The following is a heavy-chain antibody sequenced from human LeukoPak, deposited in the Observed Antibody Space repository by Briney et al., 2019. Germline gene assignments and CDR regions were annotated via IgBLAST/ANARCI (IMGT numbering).Heavy chain of an antibody. J-gene: IGHJ5*02. CDR2: IYHSGST. CDR1: GGSISSGGYS. V-gene: IGHV4-30-2*01. D-gene: IGHD6-19*01. CDR3: ARASQWLGSRWFDP. Sequence: SQTLSLTCAVSGGSISSGGYSWSWIRQPPGKGLEWIGYIYHSGSTYYNPSLKSRVTISVDRSKNQFSLKLSSVTAADTAVYYCARASQWLGSRWFDPWGQGTLVTGSS.